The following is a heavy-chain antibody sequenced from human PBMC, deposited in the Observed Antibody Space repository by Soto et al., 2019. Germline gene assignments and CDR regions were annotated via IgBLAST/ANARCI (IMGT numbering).Heavy chain of an antibody. CDR1: GFTFSDRY. V-gene: IGHV3-72*01. CDR2: SRNKANSYTT. Sequence: EVQLVESGGGLVPPGGSLRLSCEVSGFTFSDRYMDWVRQAPGRGLEWVGRSRNKANSYTTEYATSVKGRFTVSRDDSKNLFFLQMNSLKTEDMAVDYCVRGSRGFDYWGQGALVTVSS. CDR3: VRGSRGFDY. J-gene: IGHJ4*02.